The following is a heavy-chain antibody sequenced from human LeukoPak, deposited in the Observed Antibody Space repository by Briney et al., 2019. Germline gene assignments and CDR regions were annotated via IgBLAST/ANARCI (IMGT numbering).Heavy chain of an antibody. Sequence: SETLSLTCTVSGYSMSSGYYWGWIRQPPGKGLEWIGSIYHSGSTYYNPSLKSRVTISVDTSKNQFSLKLSSVTAADTAVYYCARVSRYCSGGSCYYFDYWGQGTLVTVSS. CDR1: GYSMSSGYY. CDR3: ARVSRYCSGGSCYYFDY. D-gene: IGHD2-15*01. CDR2: IYHSGST. J-gene: IGHJ4*02. V-gene: IGHV4-38-2*02.